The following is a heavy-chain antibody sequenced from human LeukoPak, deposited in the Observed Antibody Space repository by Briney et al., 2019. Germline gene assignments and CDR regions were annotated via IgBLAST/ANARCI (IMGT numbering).Heavy chain of an antibody. Sequence: PSETLSLTCTVSGGSISNYYWSWIRQPPGKGLEWIGYVSASGSTKYTPSLNSRVTMSLDTSKSQFSLRLSSVTVADTAVYYCARRGGSGSSYCFDPWGQGTLVTVSS. CDR2: VSASGST. CDR1: GGSISNYY. V-gene: IGHV4-59*08. D-gene: IGHD1-26*01. CDR3: ARRGGSGSSYCFDP. J-gene: IGHJ5*02.